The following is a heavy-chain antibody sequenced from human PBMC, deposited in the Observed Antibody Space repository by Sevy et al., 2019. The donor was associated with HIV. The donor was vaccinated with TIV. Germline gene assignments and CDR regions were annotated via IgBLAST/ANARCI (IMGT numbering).Heavy chain of an antibody. CDR2: FVPEDGET. J-gene: IGHJ4*02. Sequence: ASVKVSCKVTGYTLTGFSMHWVRQTPGKRLEWMGTFVPEDGETIYAQKFQGRVIMTEDTSADTAHMDLSSLTSEDTAVYYCATTKDYYDSSGYPFDYWGQGTLVTVSS. CDR1: GYTLTGFS. CDR3: ATTKDYYDSSGYPFDY. V-gene: IGHV1-24*01. D-gene: IGHD3-22*01.